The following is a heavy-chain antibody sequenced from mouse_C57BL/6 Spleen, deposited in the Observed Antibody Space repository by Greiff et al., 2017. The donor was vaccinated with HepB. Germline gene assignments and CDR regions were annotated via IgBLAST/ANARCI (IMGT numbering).Heavy chain of an antibody. CDR3: ARRRDY. V-gene: IGHV1-50*01. Sequence: QVQLQQPGAELVKPGASVKLSCKASGYTFTSYWMQWVKQRPGQGLEWIGEIDPSDSYTNYNQKFKGKATLTVDTSSSTAYMQLSSLTSEYSAVYYCARRRDYWGQGTTLTVSS. CDR2: IDPSDSYT. J-gene: IGHJ2*01. CDR1: GYTFTSYW.